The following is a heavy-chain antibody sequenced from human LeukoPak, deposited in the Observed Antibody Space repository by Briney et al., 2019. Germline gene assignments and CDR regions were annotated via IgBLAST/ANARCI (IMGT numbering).Heavy chain of an antibody. Sequence: GGSLRLSCSASGFTFSSCAMTWVRQAPGKGLEWVSSISGSGATTYYADSVKGRFTIPRDNSNNTVYLQMNSLRAEDTAVYYCAKGQSRVGASDPFDYWGQGMQVGVSS. J-gene: IGHJ4*02. CDR3: AKGQSRVGASDPFDY. V-gene: IGHV3-23*01. CDR2: ISGSGATT. CDR1: GFTFSSCA. D-gene: IGHD1-26*01.